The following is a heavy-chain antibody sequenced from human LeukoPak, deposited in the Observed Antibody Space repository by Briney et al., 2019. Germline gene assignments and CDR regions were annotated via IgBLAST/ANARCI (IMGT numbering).Heavy chain of an antibody. CDR3: ARDAYCIAAAGTVEYHYYYMDV. V-gene: IGHV3-30*04. J-gene: IGHJ6*03. CDR1: GFTFSSYA. CDR2: ISYDGSNK. D-gene: IGHD6-13*01. Sequence: GRSLRLSCAASGFTFSSYAMHWVRQAPDKGLEWVAVISYDGSNKYYADSVKGRFTISRDNSKNTLYLQMNSLRAEDTAVYYCARDAYCIAAAGTVEYHYYYMDVWGKGTTVTVSS.